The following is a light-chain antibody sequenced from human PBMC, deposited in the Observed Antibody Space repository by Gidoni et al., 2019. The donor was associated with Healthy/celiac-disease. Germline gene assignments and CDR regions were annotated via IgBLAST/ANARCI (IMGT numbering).Light chain of an antibody. V-gene: IGLV1-44*01. CDR1: SSNIGSNT. CDR3: AAWDDSLNGYV. CDR2: SNN. J-gene: IGLJ1*01. Sequence: QSVLTQPPSESGTPGQRVTSSCSGSSSNIGSNTVNWHQQLPGTAPKLLIYSNNQRPSGVPDRFSGSKSGTSASLAISGLQSEDEADYYCAAWDDSLNGYVFGTGTKVTVL.